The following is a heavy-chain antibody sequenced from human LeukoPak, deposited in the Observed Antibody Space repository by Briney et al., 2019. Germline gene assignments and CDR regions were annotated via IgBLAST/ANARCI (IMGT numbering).Heavy chain of an antibody. CDR1: GYSFSSYW. Sequence: GESLKISCKGSGYSFSSYWIAWVRQMPGKGLEWMGIIFPGDSDTRYSPSFQGQVTISADKSISTAYLQWSSLKASDTAMYYCARSVAMGHYYYGMDVWGQGTTVTVSS. J-gene: IGHJ6*02. CDR3: ARSVAMGHYYYGMDV. D-gene: IGHD5-18*01. CDR2: IFPGDSDT. V-gene: IGHV5-51*01.